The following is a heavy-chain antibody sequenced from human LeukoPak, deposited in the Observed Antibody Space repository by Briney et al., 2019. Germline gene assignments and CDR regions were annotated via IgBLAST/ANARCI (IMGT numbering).Heavy chain of an antibody. CDR2: IISDGSTT. Sequence: PGGSLRLSCAASGFIFSDYAMHWVRQAPGKGLVWVSRIISDGSTTDYADSVKGRFTISRDNAKNSLYLQMNSLRAEDTAVYYCARDRSTVTTWVDYWGQGTLVTVSS. D-gene: IGHD4-17*01. CDR1: GFIFSDYA. J-gene: IGHJ4*02. V-gene: IGHV3-74*01. CDR3: ARDRSTVTTWVDY.